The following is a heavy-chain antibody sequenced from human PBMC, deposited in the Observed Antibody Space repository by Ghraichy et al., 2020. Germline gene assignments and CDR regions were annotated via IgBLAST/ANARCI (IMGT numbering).Heavy chain of an antibody. CDR1: GYTFTSYG. D-gene: IGHD3-22*01. J-gene: IGHJ5*02. CDR2: ISAYNGNT. Sequence: ASVKVSCKASGYTFTSYGISWVRQAPGQGLEWMGWISAYNGNTNYAQKLQGRVTMTTDTSTSTAYMELRDLRSDDTAVYYCAVRRYYYDSSGYYLNWFDPWGQGTLVTVSS. V-gene: IGHV1-18*01. CDR3: AVRRYYYDSSGYYLNWFDP.